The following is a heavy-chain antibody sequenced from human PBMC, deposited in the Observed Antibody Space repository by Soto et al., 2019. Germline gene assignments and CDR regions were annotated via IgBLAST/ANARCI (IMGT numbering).Heavy chain of an antibody. CDR1: GFTFSSDW. D-gene: IGHD6-6*01. CDR3: TRDRPGPQHYFDY. V-gene: IGHV3-74*01. J-gene: IGHJ4*02. Sequence: GGSLRLSCAASGFTFSSDWMHWVRQAPGKGLVWVSRINTDGSDTSYADSVKGRFTISRDNAKNTLYLQMNSLRAEDTAVYYFTRDRPGPQHYFDYWGQGIMVSVSS. CDR2: INTDGSDT.